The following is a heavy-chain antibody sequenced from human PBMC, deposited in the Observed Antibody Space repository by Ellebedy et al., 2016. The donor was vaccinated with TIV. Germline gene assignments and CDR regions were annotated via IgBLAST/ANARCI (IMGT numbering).Heavy chain of an antibody. Sequence: SETLSLTCTVSGGSISSYYWSWIRQPPGKGLEWIGEINHSGSTNYNPSLKNRVTISVDTSKNQFSLRLSSVTAADTAVYYCASGGVYTYFFDYWGQGTLVTVSS. CDR1: GGSISSYY. D-gene: IGHD2-8*01. V-gene: IGHV4-34*01. CDR3: ASGGVYTYFFDY. CDR2: INHSGST. J-gene: IGHJ4*02.